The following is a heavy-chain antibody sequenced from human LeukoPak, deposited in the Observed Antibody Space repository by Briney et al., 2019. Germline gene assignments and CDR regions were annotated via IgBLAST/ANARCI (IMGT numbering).Heavy chain of an antibody. CDR1: GYSFTSYW. CDR2: IYPGDSDT. Sequence: PGESLKISCKSSGYSFTSYWIGWVRQMPGKGLEWMGIIYPGDSDTRYSPSFQGQVTISADKSISTAYLQWSSLKASDTAMYYCARSITMVRGVIIAQYYFDYWGQGTLVTVSS. D-gene: IGHD3-10*01. V-gene: IGHV5-51*01. CDR3: ARSITMVRGVIIAQYYFDY. J-gene: IGHJ4*02.